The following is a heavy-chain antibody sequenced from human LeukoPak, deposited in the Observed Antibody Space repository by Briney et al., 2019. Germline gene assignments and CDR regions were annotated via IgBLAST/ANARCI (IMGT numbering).Heavy chain of an antibody. J-gene: IGHJ4*02. CDR1: GFTFSSYS. Sequence: PGGSLRLSCAASGFTFSSYSMNWVRQAPGKGLEWVSSISSSSSYIYYADSVKGRFTISRDNAKNSLYLQMNSLRAEDTAVYYCARDLIHYGDYGYWGQGTLVTVSS. CDR2: ISSSSSYI. CDR3: ARDLIHYGDYGY. V-gene: IGHV3-21*01. D-gene: IGHD4-17*01.